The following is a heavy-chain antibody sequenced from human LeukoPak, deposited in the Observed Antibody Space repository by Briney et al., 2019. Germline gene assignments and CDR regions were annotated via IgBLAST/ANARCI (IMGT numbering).Heavy chain of an antibody. CDR2: IYYSGST. V-gene: IGHV4-39*07. CDR1: GGSISSSSYY. J-gene: IGHJ3*02. CDR3: ARETGSYSERAFDI. Sequence: DPSETLSLTCTVSGGSISSSSYYWGWIRQPPGKGLEWIGSIYYSGSTYYNPSLKSRVTISVDTSKNQFSLKLSSVTAADTAVYYCARETGSYSERAFDIWGQGTMVTVSS. D-gene: IGHD1-26*01.